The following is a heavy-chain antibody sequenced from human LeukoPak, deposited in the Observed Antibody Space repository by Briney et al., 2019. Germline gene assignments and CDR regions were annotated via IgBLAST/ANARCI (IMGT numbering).Heavy chain of an antibody. J-gene: IGHJ6*02. D-gene: IGHD2-2*01. CDR3: SSLTWVPAAPDPYYYYGVDV. Sequence: SETLSLTCTVSGGSISSSSYYWGWIRQPPGKGLEWIGSIYYSGSTYYNPSLKSRVTISVDTSKNQFSLKLSSVTAADTAVYYCSSLTWVPAAPDPYYYYGVDVWGQGTTVTVSS. CDR2: IYYSGST. CDR1: GGSISSSSYY. V-gene: IGHV4-39*01.